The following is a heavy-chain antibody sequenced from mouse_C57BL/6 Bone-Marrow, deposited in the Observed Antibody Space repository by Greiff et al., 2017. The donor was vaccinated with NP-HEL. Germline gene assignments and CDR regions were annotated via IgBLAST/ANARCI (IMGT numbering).Heavy chain of an antibody. CDR2: IDPENGDT. V-gene: IGHV14-4*01. D-gene: IGHD1-1*01. J-gene: IGHJ3*01. CDR1: GFNIKDDY. CDR3: TFYYYGSRGAY. Sequence: EVQLQQSGAELVRPGASVKLSCTASGFNIKDDYMHWVKQRPEQGLEWIGWIDPENGDTEYASKFKGKATITADTSSNTAYLQLSSLTSADTAVYYCTFYYYGSRGAYWGQGTLVTVSA.